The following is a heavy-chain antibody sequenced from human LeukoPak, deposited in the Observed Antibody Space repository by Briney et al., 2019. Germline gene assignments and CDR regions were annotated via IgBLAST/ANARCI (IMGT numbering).Heavy chain of an antibody. CDR1: GGSISSYY. V-gene: IGHV4-4*07. CDR2: IYTSGSN. D-gene: IGHD2-2*01. Sequence: SETLSLTCTVSGGSISSYYWSWIRQPAGKGLEWIGRIYTSGSNNYNPSLKSRVTMSVDTSKNEFSLKLSSVTAADTAVYYCARDYCSSTSCSRNAFDIWGQGTMVTVSS. CDR3: ARDYCSSTSCSRNAFDI. J-gene: IGHJ3*02.